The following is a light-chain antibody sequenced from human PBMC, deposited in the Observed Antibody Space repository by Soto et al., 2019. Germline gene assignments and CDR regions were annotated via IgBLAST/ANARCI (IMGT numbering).Light chain of an antibody. Sequence: SYELTQPPSVSVAPGQTARITCGGNNIGSKSVHWYRQKPGRAPVLVVYDDSDRPSGIPERFSGSNSGNTATLTISRVEAGDEADYYCQVWDSSSDPPYVFVTGTKVTVL. CDR3: QVWDSSSDPPYV. V-gene: IGLV3-21*02. CDR1: NIGSKS. CDR2: DDS. J-gene: IGLJ1*01.